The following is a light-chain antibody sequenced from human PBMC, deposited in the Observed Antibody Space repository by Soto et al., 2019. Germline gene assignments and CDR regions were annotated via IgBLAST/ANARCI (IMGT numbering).Light chain of an antibody. Sequence: DIVMTQSPDSLAVSLGERATINCKSSQSVLYSSNNKNYLAWYQQRPGQPPKLLIYWASTRESGVPDRFSGSGSGTDFTLTITSVQAEDVAVYYCQQYESTPPTLGQGTKLEIK. V-gene: IGKV4-1*01. CDR1: QSVLYSSNNKNY. J-gene: IGKJ2*01. CDR2: WAS. CDR3: QQYESTPPT.